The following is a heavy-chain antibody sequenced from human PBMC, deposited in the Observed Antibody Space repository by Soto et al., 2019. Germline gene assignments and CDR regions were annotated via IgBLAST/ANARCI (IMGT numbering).Heavy chain of an antibody. CDR2: IIPIFGTA. V-gene: IGHV1-69*13. D-gene: IGHD3-3*01. CDR3: ARGGAYYDFWSGPAYYYYYMDV. Sequence: GASVKVSWKTSGYTFTRYGISWVRQAPGQGLEWMGGIIPIFGTANYAQKFQGRVTITADESTSTAYMELSSLRSEDTAVYYCARGGAYYDFWSGPAYYYYYMDVWGKGTTVTVSS. CDR1: GYTFTRYG. J-gene: IGHJ6*03.